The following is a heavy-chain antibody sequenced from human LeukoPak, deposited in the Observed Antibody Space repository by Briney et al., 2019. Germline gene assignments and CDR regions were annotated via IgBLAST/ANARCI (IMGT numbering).Heavy chain of an antibody. CDR3: ARVEYYYDSSGYYYGLLDY. V-gene: IGHV1-18*04. D-gene: IGHD3-22*01. CDR1: GYTFTGYY. J-gene: IGHJ4*02. Sequence: ASVKVSCKASGYTFTGYYMHWVRQAPGQGLEWMGWISAYNGNTNYAQKLQGRVTMTTDTSTSTAYMELRSLRSDDTAVYYCARVEYYYDSSGYYYGLLDYWGQGTLVTVSS. CDR2: ISAYNGNT.